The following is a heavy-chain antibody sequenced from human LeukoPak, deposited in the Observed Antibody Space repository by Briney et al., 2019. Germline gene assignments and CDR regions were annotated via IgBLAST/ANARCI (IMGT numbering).Heavy chain of an antibody. CDR2: IKQDGSEK. D-gene: IGHD6-13*01. Sequence: PGGSLRLSCAAPGFTFSSYWMSWVRQAPGKGLEWVANIKQDGSEKYYVDSVKGRFTISRDNAKNSLYLQMNSLRAEDTAVYYCARGSAAGTDYWGQGTLVTVSS. CDR3: ARGSAAGTDY. J-gene: IGHJ4*02. CDR1: GFTFSSYW. V-gene: IGHV3-7*01.